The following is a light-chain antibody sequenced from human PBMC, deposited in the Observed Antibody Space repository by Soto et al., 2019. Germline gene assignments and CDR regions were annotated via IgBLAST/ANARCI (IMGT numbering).Light chain of an antibody. CDR2: GAS. CDR3: QQFNNWPPWT. Sequence: ETGLTQSPRTLSLSHGERATLSCRASQNVGNNLVWYQQKPGQAPRLLIYGASTRAAGIPDRFSGSGSGTEFTLTISGLQSDDFAVYYCQQFNNWPPWTFGQGTMV. CDR1: QNVGNN. J-gene: IGKJ1*01. V-gene: IGKV3-15*01.